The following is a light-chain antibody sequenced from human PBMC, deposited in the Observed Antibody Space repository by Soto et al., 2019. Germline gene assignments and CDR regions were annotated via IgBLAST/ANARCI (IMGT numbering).Light chain of an antibody. V-gene: IGLV1-40*01. Sequence: QSVLTQPPSVSGAPGQRVTISCTGSSSHIGAGYDVHWYQQLPGAAPTLLIFGIFNRPSGVSERFSGSRSGASASLVIAGLQAEDEADYFCQSYDDSLSGSEVFGTGTKVTVL. CDR2: GIF. CDR1: SSHIGAGYD. CDR3: QSYDDSLSGSEV. J-gene: IGLJ1*01.